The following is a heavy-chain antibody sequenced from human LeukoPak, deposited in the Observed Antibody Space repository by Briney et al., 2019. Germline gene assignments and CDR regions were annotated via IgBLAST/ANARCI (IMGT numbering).Heavy chain of an antibody. Sequence: PSETLSLTCTVSGGSISSSSYYWGWIRQPPGKGLEWIGSIYYSGSTYYNPSLKSRVTISVDTSKNQFSLKLSSVTAADTAVYYCARGRIRRYSSSRDDAFDIWGQGTMVTVSS. CDR2: IYYSGST. J-gene: IGHJ3*02. V-gene: IGHV4-39*07. CDR3: ARGRIRRYSSSRDDAFDI. CDR1: GGSISSSSYY. D-gene: IGHD6-6*01.